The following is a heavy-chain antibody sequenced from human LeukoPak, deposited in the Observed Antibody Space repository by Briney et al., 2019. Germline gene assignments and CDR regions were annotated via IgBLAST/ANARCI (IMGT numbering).Heavy chain of an antibody. Sequence: GGSLRLSCAASEFTFSTYPMSWVHQAPGKGLEWVSLISDGAATTYYADSVKGRFTISRDNSKNTLYLQMISLRAEDTAVYYCANLNSGYATDFWGQGTLVTVSS. D-gene: IGHD5-12*01. CDR2: ISDGAATT. CDR3: ANLNSGYATDF. V-gene: IGHV3-23*01. J-gene: IGHJ4*02. CDR1: EFTFSTYP.